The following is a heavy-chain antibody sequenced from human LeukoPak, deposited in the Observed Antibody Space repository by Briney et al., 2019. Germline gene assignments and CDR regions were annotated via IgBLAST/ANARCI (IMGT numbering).Heavy chain of an antibody. J-gene: IGHJ4*02. CDR1: GGSFSGYY. D-gene: IGHD3-3*01. CDR2: INHSGST. V-gene: IGHV4-34*01. Sequence: SETLSLTCAVYGGSFSGYYWSWIRQPPGKGLEWIGEINHSGSTNYNPSLKSRVTISVDTSKNQFSLKLSSVTAADTAVYYCAGGFYYDFWSGYPIYFDYWGQGTLVTVSS. CDR3: AGGFYYDFWSGYPIYFDY.